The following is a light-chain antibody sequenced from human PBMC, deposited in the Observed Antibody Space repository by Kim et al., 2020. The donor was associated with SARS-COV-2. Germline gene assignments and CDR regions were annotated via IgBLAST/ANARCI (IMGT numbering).Light chain of an antibody. V-gene: IGKV3-20*01. CDR3: QQYENSPWT. Sequence: SPGERATLSCRASQSVSSMYLAWYQQKPGRAPRLLIYGASSRATGIPDRFSGSGSGTDFTLTISRLEPEDCAVYYCQQYENSPWTFGQGTKVDIK. J-gene: IGKJ1*01. CDR1: QSVSSMY. CDR2: GAS.